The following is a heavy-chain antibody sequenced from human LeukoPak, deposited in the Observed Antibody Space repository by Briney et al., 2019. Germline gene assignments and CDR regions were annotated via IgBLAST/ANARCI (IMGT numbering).Heavy chain of an antibody. CDR1: GGSISSYY. CDR3: ARGMSSSWYKAFDI. J-gene: IGHJ3*02. D-gene: IGHD6-13*01. V-gene: IGHV4-59*01. Sequence: PSETLSLTCTVSGGSISSYYWSWIRQPPGKGLEWIGYIYYSGSTNYNPSLKSRVTISVDTSKNQFSLKLSSVTAADTAVYYCARGMSSSWYKAFDIWGQGTMVTVSS. CDR2: IYYSGST.